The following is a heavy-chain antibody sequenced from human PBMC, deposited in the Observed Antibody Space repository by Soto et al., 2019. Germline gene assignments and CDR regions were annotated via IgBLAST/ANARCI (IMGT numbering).Heavy chain of an antibody. CDR3: ARDQAYSSGWQVGGAFDI. J-gene: IGHJ3*02. Sequence: ASVKVSCKASGYTFTSYGISWVRQAPGQGLEWMGWISAYNGNTNYAQKLQGRVTMTTDTSTSTAYMELRSLRSDDTAVYYCARDQAYSSGWQVGGAFDIWGQGTMVT. V-gene: IGHV1-18*01. D-gene: IGHD6-19*01. CDR2: ISAYNGNT. CDR1: GYTFTSYG.